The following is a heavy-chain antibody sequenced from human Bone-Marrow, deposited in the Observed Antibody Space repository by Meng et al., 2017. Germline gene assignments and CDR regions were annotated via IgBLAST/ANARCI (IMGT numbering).Heavy chain of an antibody. CDR3: ARLSGPGNYLPLDY. CDR1: GFTFSIYW. Sequence: GEALKISWAAAGFTFSIYWMHWGRQAPGKGLVWVSRINSDGSSTNYADSVKGRFTISRDNAKNTLYLQMSSLRAEDTAVYYCARLSGPGNYLPLDYWGQGTLVTVSS. J-gene: IGHJ4*02. V-gene: IGHV3-74*01. CDR2: INSDGSST. D-gene: IGHD3-16*02.